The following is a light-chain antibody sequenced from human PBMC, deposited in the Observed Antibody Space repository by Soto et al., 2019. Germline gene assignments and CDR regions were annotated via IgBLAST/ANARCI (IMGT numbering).Light chain of an antibody. CDR3: QHYNSYPIT. Sequence: IRMTQSPSLLSAATGDRVTITYRASQSISSWLAWYQQKPGKAPKLLIYDASSLESGVPSRFSGSGSGTEFTLTISSLQPDDFATYYCQHYNSYPITFGQGTRLEIK. V-gene: IGKV1-5*01. CDR1: QSISSW. J-gene: IGKJ5*01. CDR2: DAS.